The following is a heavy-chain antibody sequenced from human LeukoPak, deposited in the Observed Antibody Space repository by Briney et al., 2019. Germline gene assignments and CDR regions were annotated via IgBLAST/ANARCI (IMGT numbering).Heavy chain of an antibody. CDR3: ATSTFIVLMVYAPLNY. J-gene: IGHJ4*02. V-gene: IGHV3-30*03. D-gene: IGHD2-8*01. Sequence: GRSLRLSCAASGFTFSSYGMHWVRQAPGKGLEWVAVISYDGSNKYYADSVKGRFTISRDNSKNTLYLQMNSLRAEDTAVYYCATSTFIVLMVYAPLNYWGQGTLVTVSS. CDR2: ISYDGSNK. CDR1: GFTFSSYG.